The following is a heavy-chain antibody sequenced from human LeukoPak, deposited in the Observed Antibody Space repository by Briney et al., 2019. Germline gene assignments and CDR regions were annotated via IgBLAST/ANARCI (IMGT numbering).Heavy chain of an antibody. J-gene: IGHJ4*02. D-gene: IGHD6-13*01. CDR3: ARVIAAAGTQYFDY. V-gene: IGHV1-2*06. Sequence: ASVKXSCKASGYTFTSYYMHWVRQAPGQGLEWMGRINPNSGGTNYAQKFQGRVTITRDTSISTAYMELSRLRSDDTAVYYCARVIAAAGTQYFDYWGQGTLVTVSS. CDR2: INPNSGGT. CDR1: GYTFTSYY.